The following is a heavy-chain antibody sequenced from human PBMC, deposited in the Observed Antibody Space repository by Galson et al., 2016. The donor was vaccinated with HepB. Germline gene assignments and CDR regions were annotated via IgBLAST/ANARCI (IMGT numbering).Heavy chain of an antibody. V-gene: IGHV3-33*01. D-gene: IGHD1-26*01. CDR3: ARDSGKYGIDV. CDR2: IWYDGSRK. J-gene: IGHJ6*02. CDR1: GFTFTSYG. Sequence: SLRLSCATSGFTFTSYGMHWVRQAPGKGLEWVAVIWYDGSRKYYGDSVKGRFTISRDDSKDMLYLQMNSLRADDTAVSYCARDSGKYGIDVWGQGTTVTVSS.